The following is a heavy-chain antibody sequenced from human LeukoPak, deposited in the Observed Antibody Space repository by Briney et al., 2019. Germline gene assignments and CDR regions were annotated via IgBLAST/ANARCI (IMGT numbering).Heavy chain of an antibody. V-gene: IGHV4-61*02. CDR1: GGSINGGNYY. J-gene: IGHJ4*02. Sequence: SETLSLTCTVSGGSINGGNYYWTWLRQPAGKGLEWIGRISPSGSTNHDPSLTSRVTISVDTSKNQFSLKLNFVTAADTAVYYCARVSYQEGVDYWGQGTLVTVSS. CDR2: ISPSGST. CDR3: ARVSYQEGVDY. D-gene: IGHD2-2*01.